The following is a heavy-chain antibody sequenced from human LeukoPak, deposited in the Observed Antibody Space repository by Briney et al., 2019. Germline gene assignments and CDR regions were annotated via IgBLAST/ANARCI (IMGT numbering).Heavy chain of an antibody. Sequence: PSETLSLTCAVYGGSFSDYYWSWIRQPPGKGLEWIGEINHSGSTNYNPSLKSRVTISVDTSKNQFSLKLSSVTAADTAVYYCASGPTGDYWGQGTLVTVSS. V-gene: IGHV4-34*01. J-gene: IGHJ4*02. CDR2: INHSGST. CDR1: GGSFSDYY. D-gene: IGHD3-10*01. CDR3: ASGPTGDY.